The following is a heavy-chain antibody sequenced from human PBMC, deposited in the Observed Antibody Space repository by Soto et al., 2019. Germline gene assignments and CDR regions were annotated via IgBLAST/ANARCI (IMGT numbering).Heavy chain of an antibody. J-gene: IGHJ4*02. Sequence: ASVKVSCTASGYTFTGYYMHWVRQAPGQGLEWMGWINPNSGGTNYAQKFQGWVTMTRDTSISTAYMELSRLRSDDTAVYYCARGYGIAAAGYYDYWGQGTLVTV. CDR2: INPNSGGT. CDR3: ARGYGIAAAGYYDY. CDR1: GYTFTGYY. V-gene: IGHV1-2*04. D-gene: IGHD6-13*01.